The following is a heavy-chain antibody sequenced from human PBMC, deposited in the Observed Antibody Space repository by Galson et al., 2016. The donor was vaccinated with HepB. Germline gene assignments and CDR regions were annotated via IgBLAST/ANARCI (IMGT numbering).Heavy chain of an antibody. J-gene: IGHJ4*02. CDR3: ARDLDFWSGYSPLAY. CDR2: INPNSGGT. D-gene: IGHD3-3*01. V-gene: IGHV1-2*04. Sequence: SVKVSCKASGYTFTVYYIHWVRQAPGQRLEWMGWINPNSGGTNYAQNFRDWVTMTTDTSISTAYMELSSLRSDDTAVYYCARDLDFWSGYSPLAYWGQGTLVTVSS. CDR1: GYTFTVYY.